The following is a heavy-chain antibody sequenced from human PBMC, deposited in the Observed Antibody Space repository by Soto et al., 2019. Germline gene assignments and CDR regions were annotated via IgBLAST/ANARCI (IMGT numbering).Heavy chain of an antibody. CDR1: GFTFSSYW. D-gene: IGHD3-22*01. J-gene: IGHJ4*02. CDR3: ARDPGLYYYDSSGYPDY. CDR2: IKQDGSEK. Sequence: PGGSLRLSCAASGFTFSSYWMSWVRQAPGKGLEWVANIKQDGSEKYYVDSVKGRFTISRDNAKNSLYLQMNSLRAEDTAVYYCARDPGLYYYDSSGYPDYWGQGTLVTVSS. V-gene: IGHV3-7*01.